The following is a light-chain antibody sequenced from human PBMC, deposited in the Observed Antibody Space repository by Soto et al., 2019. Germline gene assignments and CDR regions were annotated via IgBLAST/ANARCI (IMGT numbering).Light chain of an antibody. V-gene: IGKV1-5*01. J-gene: IGKJ1*01. CDR3: QQVDSYPRT. CDR1: QSISGS. CDR2: DAS. Sequence: DIQMTQSPSTLSASVGDRVTITCRASQSISGSLAWYQQKRGKAPNLLIYDASSSESGVPSRFSGSGSGTDFSLTISSLHPEDVATYYCQQVDSYPRTFGQGTKVDIK.